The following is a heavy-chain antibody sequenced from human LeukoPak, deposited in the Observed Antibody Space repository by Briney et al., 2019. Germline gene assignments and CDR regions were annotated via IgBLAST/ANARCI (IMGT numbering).Heavy chain of an antibody. CDR3: ARGSIIRPIDY. V-gene: IGHV4-34*01. CDR2: INHSGST. Sequence: SETLSLTCAVYGGSFSGYYWSWIRQPPGKGLEWIGEINHSGSTNYNPSLKSRVTISVDTSKNQFSLKLSSVTAADTAVYYCARGSIIRPIDYWGQGTLVTVSS. J-gene: IGHJ4*02. D-gene: IGHD2-21*01. CDR1: GGSFSGYY.